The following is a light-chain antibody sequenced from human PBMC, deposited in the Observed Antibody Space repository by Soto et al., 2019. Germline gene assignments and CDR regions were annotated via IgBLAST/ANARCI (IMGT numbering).Light chain of an antibody. CDR3: CSYAGSATYVV. V-gene: IGLV2-23*02. J-gene: IGLJ2*01. Sequence: QSALTQPASVSASPGQSITISCTGTSSDVGTYNLVSWYQQHPGKAPKLIIYEVTRRPSGISNRFSGSKSGNTASLTVSGLQAEDEADYYCCSYAGSATYVVFGGGTQLTVL. CDR2: EVT. CDR1: SSDVGTYNL.